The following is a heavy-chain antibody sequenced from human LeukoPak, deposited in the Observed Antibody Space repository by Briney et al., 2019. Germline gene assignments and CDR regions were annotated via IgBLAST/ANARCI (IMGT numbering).Heavy chain of an antibody. CDR3: ARHDEDSGYDLEIVSYFDY. Sequence: GGSLRLSCAASGFTFSSYSMNWVRQAPGKGLEWVSSISSSSSYIYYADSVKGRFTISRDNAKNSLYLQMNSLRAEDTAVYYCARHDEDSGYDLEIVSYFDYWGQGTLVTVSS. J-gene: IGHJ4*02. V-gene: IGHV3-21*01. CDR1: GFTFSSYS. CDR2: ISSSSSYI. D-gene: IGHD5-12*01.